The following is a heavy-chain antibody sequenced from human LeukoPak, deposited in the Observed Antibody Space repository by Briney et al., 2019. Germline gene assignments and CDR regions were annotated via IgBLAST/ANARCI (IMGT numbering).Heavy chain of an antibody. J-gene: IGHJ5*02. CDR3: ARFSQGVFGWFDP. D-gene: IGHD6-13*01. Sequence: PSETLSLTCTVSGGSISSYYWSWIRQLPGKGLEWIGYIYYSGSTNYNPSLKSRVTISEDTSKNQFSLKLTSVTAADTAVYYCARFSQGVFGWFDPWGQGTLVTVSS. CDR2: IYYSGST. CDR1: GGSISSYY. V-gene: IGHV4-59*01.